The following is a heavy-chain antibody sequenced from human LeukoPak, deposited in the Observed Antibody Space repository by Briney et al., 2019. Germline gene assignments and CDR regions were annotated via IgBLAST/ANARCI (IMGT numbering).Heavy chain of an antibody. CDR2: IYYSGST. Sequence: PSETLSLTCTVSGGSISSGGYYWSWIRQPPGKGLEWIGYIYYSGSTYYNPSLKSRVTISVDTSKNQFSLKLSSVTAADTAVYYCARVPGESILDYWGQGTLVTVSS. CDR3: ARVPGESILDY. CDR1: GGSISSGGYY. D-gene: IGHD2-21*01. J-gene: IGHJ4*02. V-gene: IGHV4-30-4*08.